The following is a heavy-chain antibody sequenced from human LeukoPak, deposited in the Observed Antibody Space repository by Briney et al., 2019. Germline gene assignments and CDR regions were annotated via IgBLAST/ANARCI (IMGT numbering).Heavy chain of an antibody. CDR1: GFTVSSNY. D-gene: IGHD1-7*01. CDR3: ASQYNWNYLPIDY. V-gene: IGHV3-66*01. CDR2: IYSGGST. Sequence: GGSLRLSCAASGFTVSSNYMSWVRQAPGKGLEWVSVIYSGGSTYYADSVKGRFTISRDNSKNTLYLQMNSLRAEDTAVYYCASQYNWNYLPIDYWGQGTLVTVSS. J-gene: IGHJ4*02.